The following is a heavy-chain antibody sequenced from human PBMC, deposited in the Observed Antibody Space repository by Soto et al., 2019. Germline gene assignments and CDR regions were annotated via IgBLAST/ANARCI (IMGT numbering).Heavy chain of an antibody. CDR3: ARGRSSSWYLRNWFDP. V-gene: IGHV4-34*01. D-gene: IGHD6-13*01. Sequence: QVQLQQWGAGLLKPSETLSLTCAVYGGSFSGYYWSWIRQPPGKGLEWIGEINHSGSTNYNPSLTSRVTLSIDTSENQFSLKLSSVTAADTAVYYCARGRSSSWYLRNWFDPWGQGTLFTVSS. J-gene: IGHJ5*02. CDR2: INHSGST. CDR1: GGSFSGYY.